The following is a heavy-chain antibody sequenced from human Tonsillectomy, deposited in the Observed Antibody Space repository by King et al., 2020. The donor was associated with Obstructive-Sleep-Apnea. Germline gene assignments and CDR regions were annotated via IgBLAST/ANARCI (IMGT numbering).Heavy chain of an antibody. CDR2: ISGYNGNR. Sequence: QLVQSGGEVKKPGASVKVSCKAFGYSFTSHGINWVRQAPGQGLEWIGWISGYNGNRKVEQKFQGRVIMTTDTSTSTAYMELKSLGSDDTAVYYCARDQGGDDFPSYFDYWGQGTLVTVSS. CDR1: GYSFTSHG. CDR3: ARDQGGDDFPSYFDY. D-gene: IGHD2-21*02. V-gene: IGHV1-18*04. J-gene: IGHJ4*02.